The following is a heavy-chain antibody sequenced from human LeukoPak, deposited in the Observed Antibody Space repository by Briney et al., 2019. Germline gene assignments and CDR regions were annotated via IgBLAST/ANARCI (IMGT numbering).Heavy chain of an antibody. Sequence: GESLKISCKGSTYSFSVYWIGWVRQMPGKGLEWVAIIYPGDSDTRYSPSFQGQVTISAEKSISTVYLQWSSLQASDTAMYYCTRLIGSGWYFDYWGQGTLVTVSS. D-gene: IGHD3-10*01. CDR2: IYPGDSDT. J-gene: IGHJ4*02. CDR3: TRLIGSGWYFDY. CDR1: TYSFSVYW. V-gene: IGHV5-51*01.